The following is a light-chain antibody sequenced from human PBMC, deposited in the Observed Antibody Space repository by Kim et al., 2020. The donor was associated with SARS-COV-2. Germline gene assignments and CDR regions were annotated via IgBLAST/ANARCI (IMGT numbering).Light chain of an antibody. CDR2: YDN. CDR3: QVWDSSSDHPVV. J-gene: IGLJ2*01. Sequence: PGKTARITCGGNNIGSKSVHWYQQKPGQAPVLVIYYDNDRPSGIPERFSGSNSGNTATLTISRVEAGDEADYYCQVWDSSSDHPVVFGGGTKLTVL. V-gene: IGLV3-21*04. CDR1: NIGSKS.